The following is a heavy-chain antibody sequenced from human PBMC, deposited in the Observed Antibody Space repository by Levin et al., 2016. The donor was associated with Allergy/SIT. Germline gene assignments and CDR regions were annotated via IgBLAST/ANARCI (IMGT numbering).Heavy chain of an antibody. CDR3: ARGLGLPARILRFLEWPSYYYGMDV. CDR2: IKQDGSEK. V-gene: IGHV3-7*01. D-gene: IGHD3-3*01. J-gene: IGHJ6*02. Sequence: GESLKISCAASGFTFSSYWMSWVRQAPGKGLEWVANIKQDGSEKYYVDSVKGRFTISRDNAKNSLYLQMNSLRAEDTAVYYCARGLGLPARILRFLEWPSYYYGMDVWGQGTTVTVSS. CDR1: GFTFSSYW.